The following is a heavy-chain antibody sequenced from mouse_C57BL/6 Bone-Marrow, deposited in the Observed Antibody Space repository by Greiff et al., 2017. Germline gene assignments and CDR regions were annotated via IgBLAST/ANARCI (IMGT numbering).Heavy chain of an antibody. CDR3: ARWDYYGSSWYFDV. J-gene: IGHJ1*03. Sequence: EVQVVESGAELVRPGSSVKMSCKTSGYTFTSYGINWVKQRPGQGLEWIGYIYIGNGYTEYNEKFKGKATLTSDTSSSTAYMQLSSLTSEDSAIYFCARWDYYGSSWYFDVWGTGTTVTVSS. CDR2: IYIGNGYT. D-gene: IGHD1-1*01. V-gene: IGHV1-58*01. CDR1: GYTFTSYG.